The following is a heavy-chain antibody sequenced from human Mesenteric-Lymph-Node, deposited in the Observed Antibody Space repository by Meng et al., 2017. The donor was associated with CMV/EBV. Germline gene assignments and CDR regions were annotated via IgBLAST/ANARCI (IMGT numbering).Heavy chain of an antibody. CDR2: MNPNSGNT. J-gene: IGHJ4*02. CDR1: GYTFTSYD. V-gene: IGHV1-8*02. CDR3: ARLRRGGGNVYFDY. Sequence: ASVKVSCKASGYTFTSYDINWVRQATGQGLEWMGWMNPNSGNTGYAQKFQGQVTISADKSISTAYLQWSSLKASDTAMYYCARLRRGGGNVYFDYWGQGTLVTVSS. D-gene: IGHD4-23*01.